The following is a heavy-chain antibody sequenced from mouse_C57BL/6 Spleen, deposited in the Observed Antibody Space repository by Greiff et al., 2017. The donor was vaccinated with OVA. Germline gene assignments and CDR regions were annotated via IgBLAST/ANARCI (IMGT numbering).Heavy chain of an antibody. CDR2: INPNNGGT. V-gene: IGHV1-22*01. Sequence: VQLKESGPELVKPGASVKMSCKASGYTFTDYNMHWVKQSHGKSLEWIGYINPNNGGTSYNQKFKGKATLTVNKSSSTAYMELRSLTSEDSAVYYCARRGGYDYGDYWGQGTTLTVSS. J-gene: IGHJ2*01. CDR1: GYTFTDYN. CDR3: ARRGGYDYGDY. D-gene: IGHD2-4*01.